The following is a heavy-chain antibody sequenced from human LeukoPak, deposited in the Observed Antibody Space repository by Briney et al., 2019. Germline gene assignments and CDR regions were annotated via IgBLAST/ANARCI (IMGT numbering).Heavy chain of an antibody. V-gene: IGHV3-33*06. J-gene: IGHJ4*02. CDR3: AKTLHYNWNDLGY. CDR1: GFTVSSYG. CDR2: IWYDGSNK. D-gene: IGHD1-20*01. Sequence: GGSLRLSCAASGFTVSSYGMHWVRQAPGKGLEWVAVIWYDGSNKYYADSVKGRFTISRDNSKNTLYLQMNSLRAEDTAVYYCAKTLHYNWNDLGYWGQGTLVTVST.